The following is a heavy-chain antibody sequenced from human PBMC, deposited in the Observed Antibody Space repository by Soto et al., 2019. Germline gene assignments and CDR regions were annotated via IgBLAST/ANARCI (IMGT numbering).Heavy chain of an antibody. CDR2: ISGSGGST. V-gene: IGHV3-23*01. Sequence: GGSLRLSCAASGFTFSSYAMSWVRQAPGKGLEWVSAISGSGGSTYYADSVKGRFTISRDNSKNTMYLQMNRLRGEDTAVYYCAKVDYDSSGNFIFDYWGQGTLVTVSS. J-gene: IGHJ4*02. D-gene: IGHD3-22*01. CDR3: AKVDYDSSGNFIFDY. CDR1: GFTFSSYA.